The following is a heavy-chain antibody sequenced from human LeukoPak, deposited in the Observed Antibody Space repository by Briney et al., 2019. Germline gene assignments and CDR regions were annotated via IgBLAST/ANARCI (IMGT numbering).Heavy chain of an antibody. CDR3: ARVQIVVVVAATSHFDY. CDR1: GFTFSSYW. D-gene: IGHD2-15*01. Sequence: GGSLRLSCAASGFTFSSYWMSWVRQAPGKGLEWAANIKQDGSEKYYVDSVKGRFTISRDNAKNSLYLQMNSLRAEDTAVYYCARVQIVVVVAATSHFDYWGQGTLVTVSS. J-gene: IGHJ4*02. CDR2: IKQDGSEK. V-gene: IGHV3-7*01.